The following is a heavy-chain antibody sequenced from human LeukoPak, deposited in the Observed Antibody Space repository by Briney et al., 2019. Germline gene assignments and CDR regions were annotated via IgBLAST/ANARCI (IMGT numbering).Heavy chain of an antibody. D-gene: IGHD6-6*01. Sequence: SETLSLTCTVSGGSISSSSYYWGWIRQPPGQRLEWIGSIYYSGSTYYNPSLKSRVTISVDTSKNQFSLKLSSVTAADTAVYYCARSFEYSSSSVPYFDYWGQGTLVTVSS. J-gene: IGHJ4*02. V-gene: IGHV4-39*01. CDR2: IYYSGST. CDR3: ARSFEYSSSSVPYFDY. CDR1: GGSISSSSYY.